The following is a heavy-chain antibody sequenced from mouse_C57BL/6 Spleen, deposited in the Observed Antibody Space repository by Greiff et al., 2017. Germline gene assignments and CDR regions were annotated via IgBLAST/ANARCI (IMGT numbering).Heavy chain of an antibody. Sequence: EVQGVESGGGLVQSGRSLRLSCATSGFTFSDFYMEWVRQAPGKGLEWIAASRNKANDYTTEYSASVKGRFIVSRDTSQSILYLQMNALRAEDTAIYYCARDEPPRITGYAMDYWGQGTSVTVSS. CDR2: SRNKANDYTT. J-gene: IGHJ4*01. CDR1: GFTFSDFY. CDR3: ARDEPPRITGYAMDY. V-gene: IGHV7-1*01. D-gene: IGHD1-2*01.